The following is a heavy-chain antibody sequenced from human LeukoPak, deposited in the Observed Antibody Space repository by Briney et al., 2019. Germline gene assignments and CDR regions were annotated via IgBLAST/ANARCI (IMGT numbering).Heavy chain of an antibody. D-gene: IGHD3-10*01. V-gene: IGHV4-34*01. J-gene: IGHJ4*02. CDR1: GGSFSGYY. Sequence: SETLSLTCAVYGGSFSGYYWSWIRQPPGKGLEWIGEVNHSGSTNYNPSLKSRVTISVDTSKKQFSLKLSSVTAADTAVYYCARGGVGGDYWGQGTLVTVSS. CDR3: ARGGVGGDY. CDR2: VNHSGST.